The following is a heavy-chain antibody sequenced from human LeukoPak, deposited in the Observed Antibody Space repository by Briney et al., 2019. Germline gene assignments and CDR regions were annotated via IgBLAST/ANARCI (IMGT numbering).Heavy chain of an antibody. CDR1: GFTFDDYG. CDR3: ARGVVPAARGAFDI. J-gene: IGHJ3*02. Sequence: GGSLRLSCAASGFTFDDYGMSWVRHAPGKGLEWVSGINWNGGSTGYADSVKGRFTISRDNAKNYLYLQMNSLRAEDTALYYCARGVVPAARGAFDIWGQGTMVTVSS. V-gene: IGHV3-20*04. D-gene: IGHD2-2*01. CDR2: INWNGGST.